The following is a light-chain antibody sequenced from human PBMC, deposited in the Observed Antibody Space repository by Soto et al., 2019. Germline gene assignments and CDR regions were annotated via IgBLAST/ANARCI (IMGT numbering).Light chain of an antibody. V-gene: IGLV1-40*01. CDR3: QSYDSSLSGSV. Sequence: QSVLTQPPSVSGAPGQRVTISCTGSSSNIGAGYDVHWYQQLPGTAPKLLIYVNSNRPSGVPDRFSGSKSGTSASLAITGLQAEAEADYYCQSYDSSLSGSVFGGGTKLTVL. CDR1: SSNIGAGYD. J-gene: IGLJ2*01. CDR2: VNS.